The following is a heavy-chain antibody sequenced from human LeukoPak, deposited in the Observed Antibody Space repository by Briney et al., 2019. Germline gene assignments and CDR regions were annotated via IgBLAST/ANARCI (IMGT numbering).Heavy chain of an antibody. CDR1: GFTVSSNY. J-gene: IGHJ4*02. V-gene: IGHV3-66*01. CDR3: ARDMTTVTTGDY. D-gene: IGHD4-17*01. Sequence: GGSLRLSCAASGFTVSSNYMSWVRQAPGKGLEWGSVIYSGGSTYYADSVKGRFTISRDNSKNTLYLQLNSLRAEDTAVYYCARDMTTVTTGDYWGQGTLVTVSS. CDR2: IYSGGST.